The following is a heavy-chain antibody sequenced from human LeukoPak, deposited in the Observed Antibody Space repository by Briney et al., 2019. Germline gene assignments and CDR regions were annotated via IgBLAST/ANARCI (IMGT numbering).Heavy chain of an antibody. Sequence: ASVKVSCKASGYTFTSYAMNWVRQAPGQGLEWMGWINPNTGNPTYAQGLTGRFVFSLDTSVSTAYLQISSLKAEDTAVYYCARAYQPLGGLSFPDQWGQGTLVTVSS. CDR2: INPNTGNP. D-gene: IGHD3-16*02. CDR1: GYTFTSYA. CDR3: ARAYQPLGGLSFPDQ. V-gene: IGHV7-4-1*02. J-gene: IGHJ5*02.